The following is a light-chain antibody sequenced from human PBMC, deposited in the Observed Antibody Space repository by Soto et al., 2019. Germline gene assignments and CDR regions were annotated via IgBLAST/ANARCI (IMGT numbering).Light chain of an antibody. J-gene: IGKJ2*01. CDR1: QSVSRN. CDR2: GAS. Sequence: EIVMTQSPATLSVSPGERATLSCRASQSVSRNLAWYQQKPGQAPRLLIYGASTRATGIPARFSGSGSGTEFTLTISSLQSEDFAVYYCQQCNNWPLFTFGQGTKLEIK. CDR3: QQCNNWPLFT. V-gene: IGKV3-15*01.